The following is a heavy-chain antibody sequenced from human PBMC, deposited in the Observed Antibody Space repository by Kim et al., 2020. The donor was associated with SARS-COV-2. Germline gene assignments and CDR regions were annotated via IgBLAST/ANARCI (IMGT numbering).Heavy chain of an antibody. Sequence: LTSRVTISVDTSKNQFSLKLSSVTAADTAVYYWARGERGPRRRVRGFDYWGQGTLVTVSS. CDR3: ARGERGPRRRVRGFDY. D-gene: IGHD3-10*01. V-gene: IGHV4-34*01. J-gene: IGHJ4*02.